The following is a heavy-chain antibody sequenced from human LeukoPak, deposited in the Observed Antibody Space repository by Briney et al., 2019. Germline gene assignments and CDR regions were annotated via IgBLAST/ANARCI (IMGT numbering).Heavy chain of an antibody. CDR2: INQDGSDK. D-gene: IGHD1-26*01. Sequence: GGSLRLSCAASGFTFSTYWMSWVRQAPGKGLEWVANINQDGSDKYYVDSVKGRFTISRDNAKNSLYLQMNSLRAEDTAVYYCAREFSGSYVVTDWGQGTLVTVSS. V-gene: IGHV3-7*01. J-gene: IGHJ4*02. CDR1: GFTFSTYW. CDR3: AREFSGSYVVTD.